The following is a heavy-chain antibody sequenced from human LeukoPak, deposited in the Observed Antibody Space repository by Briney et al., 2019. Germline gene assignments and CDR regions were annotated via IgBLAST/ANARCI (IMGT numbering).Heavy chain of an antibody. CDR2: IKSKTDGGTI. CDR3: STPSF. CDR1: GFIFTNAW. V-gene: IGHV3-15*07. Sequence: GGSLRLSCETSGFIFTNAWMKWVRQAPGKGLEWVGRIKSKTDGGTIDYAAPVKGRFTISGDDSKNTLYLQMDNLKTEDTAIYYCSTPSFWGQGTLVTVSS. J-gene: IGHJ4*02.